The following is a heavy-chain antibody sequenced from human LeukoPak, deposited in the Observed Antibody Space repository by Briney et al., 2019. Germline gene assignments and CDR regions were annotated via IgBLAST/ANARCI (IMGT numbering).Heavy chain of an antibody. CDR2: IIPIFGTA. V-gene: IGHV1-69*05. D-gene: IGHD1-1*01. J-gene: IGHJ4*02. CDR3: ARAVDNWNDVSYFDY. CDR1: GGTFSSYA. Sequence: ASVKVSCKASGGTFSSYAISWVRQAPGQGLEWMGRIIPIFGTANYAQKFQGRVTITTDESTSTAYMELSSLRSEDTAVYYRARAVDNWNDVSYFDYWGQGTLVTVSS.